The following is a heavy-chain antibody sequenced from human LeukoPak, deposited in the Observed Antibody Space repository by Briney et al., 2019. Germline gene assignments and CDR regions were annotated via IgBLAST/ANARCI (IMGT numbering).Heavy chain of an antibody. CDR1: GGSISSGSYY. V-gene: IGHV4-61*02. D-gene: IGHD2-21*02. J-gene: IGHJ6*03. Sequence: PSETLSLTCTVSGGSISSGSYYWSWIRQPAGKGLEWIGRIYTSGSTNYNPSLKSRVTTSVDTSKNQFSLKLSSVTAADTAVYYCARDRVGMAAVVVTAIAGYMDVWGKGTTVTISS. CDR2: IYTSGST. CDR3: ARDRVGMAAVVVTAIAGYMDV.